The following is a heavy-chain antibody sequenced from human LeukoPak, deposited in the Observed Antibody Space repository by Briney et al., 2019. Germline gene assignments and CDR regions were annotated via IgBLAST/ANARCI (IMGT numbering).Heavy chain of an antibody. V-gene: IGHV5-51*01. CDR3: ARRAYGSGSYYKQGIDY. D-gene: IGHD3-10*01. CDR2: IFPGDSDT. Sequence: GESLKISCKGSGYSFITYWIGWVRQMPGKGLEWMGIIFPGDSDTRYSPSFQGQVTISADKSISTAYLQWGSLKASDTAMYYCARRAYGSGSYYKQGIDYWGQGTLVTVSS. CDR1: GYSFITYW. J-gene: IGHJ4*02.